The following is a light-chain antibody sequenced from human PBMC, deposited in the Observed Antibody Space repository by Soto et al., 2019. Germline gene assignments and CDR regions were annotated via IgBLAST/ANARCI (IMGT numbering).Light chain of an antibody. CDR3: QQYANSWT. CDR1: HNIERW. J-gene: IGKJ1*01. Sequence: IQLNQSPCTLSASVGDSVTLTCLASHNIERWMAWYQQKPGKAPSLLIYDASTLHSGVPSRFSGSGSGTDFTLTISSLQPDDFATYYCQQYANSWTFGQGTKVDIK. CDR2: DAS. V-gene: IGKV1-5*01.